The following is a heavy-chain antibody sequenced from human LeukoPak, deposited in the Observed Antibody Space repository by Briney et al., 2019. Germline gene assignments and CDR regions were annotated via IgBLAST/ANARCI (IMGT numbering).Heavy chain of an antibody. J-gene: IGHJ4*02. CDR3: ARRFRGSGWRRFDY. CDR1: GGSFSGYY. D-gene: IGHD6-19*01. Sequence: KPSDTLSLTCAVYGGSFSGYYWSWIRQPPGKGLEWIGEINHSGSTNYKPSLKSRVTISVDTSKNQFSLKLSSVTAADTAVYYCARRFRGSGWRRFDYWGQGTLVTVSS. CDR2: INHSGST. V-gene: IGHV4-34*01.